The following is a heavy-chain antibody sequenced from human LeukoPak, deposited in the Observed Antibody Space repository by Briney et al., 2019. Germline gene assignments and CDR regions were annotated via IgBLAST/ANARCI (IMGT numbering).Heavy chain of an antibody. CDR1: GGSISSSSYY. Sequence: SETLSLTCTVSGGSISSSSYYWGWIRQPPGKGLEWIGSIYYSGSTYYNPSLKSRVTISVDTSKNQFSLKLSSVTAAGTAVYYCARDSPYDYVWGSYRYTWGQGTLVTVSS. CDR2: IYYSGST. V-gene: IGHV4-39*07. D-gene: IGHD3-16*02. CDR3: ARDSPYDYVWGSYRYT. J-gene: IGHJ4*02.